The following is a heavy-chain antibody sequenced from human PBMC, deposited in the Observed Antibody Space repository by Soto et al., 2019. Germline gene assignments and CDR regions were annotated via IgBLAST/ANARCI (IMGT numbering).Heavy chain of an antibody. CDR1: GFTFSTGW. J-gene: IGHJ4*01. CDR2: IKSKTEGGTS. CDR3: IAASYFRPRIVRLDY. D-gene: IGHD6-13*01. V-gene: IGHV3-15*07. Sequence: GGSLRLSCAASGFTFSTGWISWVRQAPGKGREWVGRIKSKTEGGTSDFAAPVRGRFAISRDDSESMWYLQTHSMKDEETAAYYSIAASYFRPRIVRLDYWG.